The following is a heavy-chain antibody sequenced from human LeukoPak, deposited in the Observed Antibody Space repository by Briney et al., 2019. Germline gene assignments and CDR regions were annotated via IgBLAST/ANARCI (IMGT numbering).Heavy chain of an antibody. D-gene: IGHD6-19*01. Sequence: PGRSLRLSCAASGFTFSSYGMHWVRQAPGKGLEWVAVIWYDGSNKYYADSVKGRFTISRDNSKNTLYLQMNSLRAEDTAVYYCARDPAFGSGCFDYWGQGTLVTVSS. CDR1: GFTFSSYG. V-gene: IGHV3-33*01. J-gene: IGHJ4*02. CDR3: ARDPAFGSGCFDY. CDR2: IWYDGSNK.